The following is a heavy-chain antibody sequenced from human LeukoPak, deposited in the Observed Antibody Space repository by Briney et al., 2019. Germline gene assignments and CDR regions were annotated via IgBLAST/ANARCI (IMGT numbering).Heavy chain of an antibody. Sequence: PSETLSLTCAVSGASISHYSWRWIRQPPGKGLEWIGDIYASGSTSYNPSHTGRVTTSKDTSKNHFSLKLISVTAADTAVYYCARDQRIVGATTIDYWGQGTLVTVPS. D-gene: IGHD1-26*01. CDR2: IYASGST. J-gene: IGHJ4*02. CDR3: ARDQRIVGATTIDY. CDR1: GASISHYS. V-gene: IGHV4-59*01.